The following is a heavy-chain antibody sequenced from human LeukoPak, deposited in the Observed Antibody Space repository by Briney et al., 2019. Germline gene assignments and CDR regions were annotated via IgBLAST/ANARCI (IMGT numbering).Heavy chain of an antibody. J-gene: IGHJ3*02. V-gene: IGHV3-48*01. CDR2: ISSSSSSTI. CDR1: GFTFSSYS. CDR3: ARDITTFTILGLAQAFDI. D-gene: IGHD3-3*01. Sequence: GGSLKLSCAASGFTFSSYSMNWVRQAPGKGLEWVSYISSSSSSTIYYADSVKGRFTISRDNAKNSLYLQMNSLRAEDTAVYYCARDITTFTILGLAQAFDIWGQGTMVTVSS.